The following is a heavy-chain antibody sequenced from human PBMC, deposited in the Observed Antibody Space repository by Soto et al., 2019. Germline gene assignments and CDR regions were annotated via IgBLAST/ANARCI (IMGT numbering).Heavy chain of an antibody. D-gene: IGHD6-19*01. Sequence: SETLSLTCTVSNDSIRSGTYYWAWIRQPPGRGLEWIGSLSYLGTTDYNPSLKSRVTISKDASKHQFSLKLTSMTAADTAVYYCATGRSESGWYEEHFWDPGTLSTV. CDR1: NDSIRSGTYY. CDR2: LSYLGTT. CDR3: ATGRSESGWYEEHF. V-gene: IGHV4-39*01. J-gene: IGHJ4*02.